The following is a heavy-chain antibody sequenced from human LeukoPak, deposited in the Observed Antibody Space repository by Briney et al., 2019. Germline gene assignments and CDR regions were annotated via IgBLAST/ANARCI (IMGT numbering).Heavy chain of an antibody. CDR2: IIPIFGTA. J-gene: IGHJ1*01. CDR1: GGTFSSYA. V-gene: IGHV1-69*13. Sequence: SVKVSRKASGGTFSSYAISWVRQAPGQGLEWMGGIIPIFGTANYAQKFQGRVTITADESTSTAYMELSSLRSEDTAVYYCARAPYSSSWTTVDYFQHWGQGTLVTVSS. D-gene: IGHD6-13*01. CDR3: ARAPYSSSWTTVDYFQH.